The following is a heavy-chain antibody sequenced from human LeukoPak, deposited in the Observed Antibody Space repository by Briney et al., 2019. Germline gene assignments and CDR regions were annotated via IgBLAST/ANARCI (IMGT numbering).Heavy chain of an antibody. D-gene: IGHD1-26*01. J-gene: IGHJ4*02. V-gene: IGHV3-23*01. CDR3: AKKRAVGAPTGLDY. CDR2: ISGRSGGST. Sequence: GESLRLSCAASGFTFSTYAMSWVRQAPGKGLEWVSHISGRSGGSTYYADSVKGRFTISRDNSKNTLFLQMSSLRAEDTALYYCAKKRAVGAPTGLDYWGQGTLVTVSS. CDR1: GFTFSTYA.